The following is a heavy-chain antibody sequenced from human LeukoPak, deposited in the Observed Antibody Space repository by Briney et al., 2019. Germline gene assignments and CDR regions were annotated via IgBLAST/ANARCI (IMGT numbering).Heavy chain of an antibody. J-gene: IGHJ4*02. CDR2: IQSKTDGGTT. CDR3: ATLTVRGVINI. D-gene: IGHD3-10*01. V-gene: IGHV3-15*01. Sequence: GGSLRLSCAASGFTFSNTWMNWVRQAPGKGLEWVGRIQSKTDGGTTEYAAPVKVRFTISRDDSKTTLYLQMNSLKTEDTAVYYCATLTVRGVINIWGQGTLVSVSS. CDR1: GFTFSNTW.